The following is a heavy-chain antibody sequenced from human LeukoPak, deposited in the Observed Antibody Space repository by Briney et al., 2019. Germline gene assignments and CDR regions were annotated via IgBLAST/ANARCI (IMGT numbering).Heavy chain of an antibody. CDR2: INPNSGGT. CDR3: ARDLEYSSGPTAY. CDR1: GYTFTGYY. D-gene: IGHD6-19*01. V-gene: IGHV1-2*02. J-gene: IGHJ4*02. Sequence: ASVKVSCKASGYTFTGYYMHWVRQAPGQGLEWMGWINPNSGGTNHAQKFQGRVTMTRDTSISTAYMELSRLRSDDTAVYYCARDLEYSSGPTAYWGQGTLVTVSS.